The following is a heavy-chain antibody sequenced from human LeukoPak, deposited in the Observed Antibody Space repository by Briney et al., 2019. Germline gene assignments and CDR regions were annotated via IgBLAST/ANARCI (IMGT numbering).Heavy chain of an antibody. J-gene: IGHJ4*02. CDR2: ISGSGGST. CDR3: AKVGIQLYYFDY. D-gene: IGHD5-18*01. Sequence: GGSVRLSCAASGFTFSSYSMSWVRQAPGKGLEWVSAISGSGGSTYYTDSVKGRFTISRDNSKNTLYLQMNSLRAEDTAVYYCAKVGIQLYYFDYWGQGTLVTVSS. V-gene: IGHV3-23*01. CDR1: GFTFSSYS.